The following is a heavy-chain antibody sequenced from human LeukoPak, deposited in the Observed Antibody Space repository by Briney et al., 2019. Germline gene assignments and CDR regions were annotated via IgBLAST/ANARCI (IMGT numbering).Heavy chain of an antibody. Sequence: LTLSCAASGFTFSSYDMNWIRQAAGKGLEWVSYISTSGSTIYYADPVKGRSLISSDNAKNSLYMQMNSPRADATAVYYCARAGPGIDFDNWGEGTLGTVSS. V-gene: IGHV3-48*03. CDR3: ARAGPGIDFDN. CDR2: ISTSGSTI. CDR1: GFTFSSYD. J-gene: IGHJ4*02. D-gene: IGHD3-10*01.